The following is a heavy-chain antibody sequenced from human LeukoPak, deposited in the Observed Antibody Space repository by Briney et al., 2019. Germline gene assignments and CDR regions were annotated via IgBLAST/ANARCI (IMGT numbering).Heavy chain of an antibody. D-gene: IGHD6-13*01. J-gene: IGHJ4*02. V-gene: IGHV3-21*01. Sequence: GGSLRLSCAASGFTFSSYSMNWVRQAPGKGLEWVSSISSSSSYIYYADSVKGRFTISRDNAKNSLYLQMNSLRAEDTAVYYCASSSWDEYYFDYWGQGTLVTVSS. CDR1: GFTFSSYS. CDR3: ASSSWDEYYFDY. CDR2: ISSSSSYI.